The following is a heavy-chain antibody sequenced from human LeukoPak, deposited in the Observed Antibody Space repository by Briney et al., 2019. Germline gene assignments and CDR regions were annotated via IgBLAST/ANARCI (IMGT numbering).Heavy chain of an antibody. CDR2: INHSGST. CDR3: ARAPRYSGSYYNRRFDY. V-gene: IGHV4-34*01. D-gene: IGHD1-26*01. Sequence: SETLSLTCAVYGGSFSGYYWSWIRQPSGKGLEWIGEINHSGSTNYNPSLKSRVTISVDTSKNQFSLKLSSVTAADTAVYYCARAPRYSGSYYNRRFDYWGQGTLVTVSS. CDR1: GGSFSGYY. J-gene: IGHJ4*02.